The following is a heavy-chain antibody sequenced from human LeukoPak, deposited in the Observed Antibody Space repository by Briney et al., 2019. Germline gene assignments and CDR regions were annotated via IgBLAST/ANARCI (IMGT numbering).Heavy chain of an antibody. CDR2: ISSNGGST. Sequence: GGSLRLSCSASGFTFSSYAMHWVRQAPGKGLEYVSAISSNGGSTYYADSAKGRFTITRDNSKNTLYLQMNSLRAEDTAVYYCAREGRQQLATFDYWGQGTLVTVSS. V-gene: IGHV3-64*04. CDR1: GFTFSSYA. J-gene: IGHJ4*02. D-gene: IGHD6-13*01. CDR3: AREGRQQLATFDY.